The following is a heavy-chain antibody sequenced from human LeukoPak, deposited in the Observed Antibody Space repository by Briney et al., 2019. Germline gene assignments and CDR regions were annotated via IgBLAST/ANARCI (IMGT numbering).Heavy chain of an antibody. Sequence: GGSLRLSCAASGFTFSSYSMNWVRQAGRNGLEWVSSISSSSSYIYYADSVKVRFTISRDNAKNSLYLQMNSLRAEDTAVYYCARGQYTYGPNDYWGQGTLVTVSS. J-gene: IGHJ4*02. D-gene: IGHD5-18*01. CDR1: GFTFSSYS. CDR3: ARGQYTYGPNDY. CDR2: ISSSSSYI. V-gene: IGHV3-21*04.